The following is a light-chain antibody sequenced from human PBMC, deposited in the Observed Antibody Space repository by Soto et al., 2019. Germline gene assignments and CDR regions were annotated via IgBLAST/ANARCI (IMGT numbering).Light chain of an antibody. Sequence: QSVLTQPASVSGSLGQSITISCTGTSGDIGIYNFVSWFQQHPGKAPKLMIYEVSHRPSGVSNRFSGSKSGNTASLTISGLQAEDEADYYCTSYTRTNTWVFGGGTKLTVL. V-gene: IGLV2-14*01. CDR1: SGDIGIYNF. J-gene: IGLJ3*02. CDR3: TSYTRTNTWV. CDR2: EVS.